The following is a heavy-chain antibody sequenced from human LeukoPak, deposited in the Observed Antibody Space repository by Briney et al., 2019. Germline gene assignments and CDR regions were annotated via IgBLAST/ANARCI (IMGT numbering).Heavy chain of an antibody. D-gene: IGHD5-18*01. CDR2: INHSGST. V-gene: IGHV4-34*01. CDR3: ARESRGYNYGY. J-gene: IGHJ4*02. Sequence: SETLSLTCAVYGGSFSGYYWSWIRQPPGKGLEWIGEINHSGSTNYNPSLKSRVTISVDTSKNQFSLKLSSVTAADTAVYFCARESRGYNYGYWGQGTLVTVSS. CDR1: GGSFSGYY.